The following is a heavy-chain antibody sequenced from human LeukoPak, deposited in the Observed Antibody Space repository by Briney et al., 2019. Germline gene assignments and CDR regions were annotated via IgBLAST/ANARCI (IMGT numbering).Heavy chain of an antibody. CDR1: GGSISSGGYS. V-gene: IGHV4-30-2*01. CDR3: ASTSQYYYYYGMDV. J-gene: IGHJ6*02. CDR2: IYHSGST. Sequence: SETLSLTCAVSGGSISSGGYSWSWIRQPPGKGLEWIGYIYHSGSTYYNPSLKSRVTISVDRSKNQLSLKLSSVTAADTAVYYCASTSQYYYYYGMDVWGQGTTVTVSS.